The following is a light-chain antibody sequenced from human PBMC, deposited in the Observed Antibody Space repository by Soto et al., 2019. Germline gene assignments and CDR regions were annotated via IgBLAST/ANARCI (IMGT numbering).Light chain of an antibody. CDR2: KAS. J-gene: IGKJ2*01. Sequence: DIQMTQSPYTLSASVGDRVTITCRASQSISSWLAWYQQKPGKAPKLLIYKASSLESGVPSRFSGSGSGTEFTLTISILQPDDFATYYCQEYKSYSTFGQGTKLEIK. V-gene: IGKV1-5*03. CDR3: QEYKSYST. CDR1: QSISSW.